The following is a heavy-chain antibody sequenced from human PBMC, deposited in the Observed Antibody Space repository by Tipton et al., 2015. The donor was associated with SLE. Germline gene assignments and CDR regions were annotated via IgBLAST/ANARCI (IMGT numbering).Heavy chain of an antibody. V-gene: IGHV4-39*07. J-gene: IGHJ6*02. CDR2: MYFSGNT. Sequence: TLSLTCTVSGGSIMNTHYSWGWVRQPPGKGLDWIGTMYFSGNTYYNPSLKSRVAISLDTSKNQLSLNLSSVTAADTAVYYCARHADIAVMRYGMDVWGQGTTVIVSS. CDR1: GGSIMNTHYS. D-gene: IGHD6-19*01. CDR3: ARHADIAVMRYGMDV.